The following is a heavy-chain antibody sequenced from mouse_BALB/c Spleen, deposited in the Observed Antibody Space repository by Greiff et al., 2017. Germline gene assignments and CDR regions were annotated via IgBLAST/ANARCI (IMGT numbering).Heavy chain of an antibody. CDR1: GYSITSDYA. V-gene: IGHV3-2*02. Sequence: EVQRVESGPGLVKPSQSLSLTCTVTGYSITSDYAWNWIRQFPGNKLEWMGYISYSGSTSYNPSLKSRISITRDTSKNQFFLQLNSVTTEDTATYYCARSPIYDGYWFAYWGQGTLVTVSA. D-gene: IGHD2-3*01. J-gene: IGHJ3*01. CDR3: ARSPIYDGYWFAY. CDR2: ISYSGST.